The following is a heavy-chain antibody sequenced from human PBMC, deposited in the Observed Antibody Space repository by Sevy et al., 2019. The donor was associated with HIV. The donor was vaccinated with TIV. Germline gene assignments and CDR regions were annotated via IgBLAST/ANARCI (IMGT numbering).Heavy chain of an antibody. Sequence: SETLSLTCIVSGGSITSLYWSWIRQPPGKGLEWIANIYYNGHINYNPSLKSRVTLSLDTSKNQFSLRLSSVTAADTAMYYCAGENAWGRGYSWGQGTLVTISS. CDR3: AGENAWGRGYS. CDR1: GGSITSLY. CDR2: IYYNGHI. J-gene: IGHJ4*02. D-gene: IGHD1-26*01. V-gene: IGHV4-59*08.